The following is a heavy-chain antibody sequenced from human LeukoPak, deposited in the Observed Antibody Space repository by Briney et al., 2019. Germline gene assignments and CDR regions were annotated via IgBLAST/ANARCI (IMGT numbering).Heavy chain of an antibody. Sequence: SETLSLTCTVSGGSIRDTSYYWVWIRQPPGKELEWIGIIYYTGTAYYNPSLKSRVTISVDTSRYQFSLRLSSVTAADTAVYYCARLGHYPNSRTRPNWFDPWGQGTLVSVSS. J-gene: IGHJ5*02. CDR1: GGSIRDTSYY. D-gene: IGHD1-1*01. CDR2: IYYTGTA. CDR3: ARLGHYPNSRTRPNWFDP. V-gene: IGHV4-39*01.